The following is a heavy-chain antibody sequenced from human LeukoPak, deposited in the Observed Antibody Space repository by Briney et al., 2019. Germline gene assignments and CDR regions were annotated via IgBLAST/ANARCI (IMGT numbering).Heavy chain of an antibody. V-gene: IGHV4-34*01. CDR2: INQSGST. CDR3: ARERRAGHSSGYQFQH. Sequence: SETLSLTCAVYGGSFSGYYWNWIRQSPGKGLEWIGEINQSGSTSYNPSLKSRVTMSVDTSKNQFSLKLSSVTAADTAVYYCARERRAGHSSGYQFQHWGQGTLVTVSS. CDR1: GGSFSGYY. J-gene: IGHJ1*01. D-gene: IGHD3-22*01.